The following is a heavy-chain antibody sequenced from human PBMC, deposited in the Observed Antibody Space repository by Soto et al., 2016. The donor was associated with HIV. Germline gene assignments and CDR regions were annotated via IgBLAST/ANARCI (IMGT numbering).Heavy chain of an antibody. V-gene: IGHV1-2*02. J-gene: IGHJ3*02. CDR1: GYTFSGYY. Sequence: QVQLVQSGAEVKKPGASVKVSCKASGYTFSGYYMHWVRQAPGQGLEWMGWINPNSGGTYYAQKFQGRVTMTRDTSISTAYMELSRLRSDDTAVYYCAKNTPYYSDSSSLFDIWGQGTMVTVSS. CDR2: INPNSGGT. D-gene: IGHD3-22*01. CDR3: AKNTPYYSDSSSLFDI.